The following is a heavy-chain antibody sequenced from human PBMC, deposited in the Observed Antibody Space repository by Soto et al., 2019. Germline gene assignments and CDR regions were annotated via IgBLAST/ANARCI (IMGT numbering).Heavy chain of an antibody. CDR1: GYTFTSYY. D-gene: IGHD6-19*01. J-gene: IGHJ5*02. CDR2: INPSGGST. Sequence: QVQLVQSGAEVKKPGASVKVSCKASGYTFTSYYMHWVRQAPGQGLEWMGIINPSGGSTSYAQKFQGRVTMTRDTSTSTVYMELSSLRSEDTAVYYCARDQGAVAGRIGWFDPWGQGTLVTVSS. V-gene: IGHV1-46*03. CDR3: ARDQGAVAGRIGWFDP.